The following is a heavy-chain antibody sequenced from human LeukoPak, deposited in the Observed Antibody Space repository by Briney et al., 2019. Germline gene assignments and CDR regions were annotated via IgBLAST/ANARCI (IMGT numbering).Heavy chain of an antibody. D-gene: IGHD6-13*01. J-gene: IGHJ4*02. CDR2: VSGTGDST. Sequence: GGSLRLSCAASGFTFNNYVMSWVRQAPGEGLEWVSSVSGTGDSTYYADSVKGRFTISRDNFKNRLYLQMNSLRDDDTAVYYCAKASREYSSTWYYWGQGTLVTVSS. CDR1: GFTFNNYV. V-gene: IGHV3-23*01. CDR3: AKASREYSSTWYY.